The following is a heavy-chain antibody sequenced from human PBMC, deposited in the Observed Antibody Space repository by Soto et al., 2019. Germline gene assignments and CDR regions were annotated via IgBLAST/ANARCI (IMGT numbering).Heavy chain of an antibody. J-gene: IGHJ6*02. CDR2: ISPYDDNT. V-gene: IGHV1-18*01. CDR3: ARGGYYDSSGSRNYHYYGMDA. Sequence: QVQLVQSGSEVKKPGASVKVSCKASGYSFNSYGISWVRQAPGQGLEWLGWISPYDDNTKYAQSLQGRVTMTTDTSTRTAYMELRSLRSDDTAVYYCARGGYYDSSGSRNYHYYGMDAWGQGITVTVS. CDR1: GYSFNSYG. D-gene: IGHD3-22*01.